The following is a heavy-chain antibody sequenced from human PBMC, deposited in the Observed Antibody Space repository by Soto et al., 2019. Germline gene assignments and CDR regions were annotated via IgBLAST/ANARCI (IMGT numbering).Heavy chain of an antibody. CDR2: ISYDGSNK. CDR1: GFTFSSYA. Sequence: QVQLVESGGGVVQPGRSLRLSCAASGFTFSSYAMHWVRQAPGKGLEWVAVISYDGSNKYYADSVKGRFTISRDNSKNTLYLQMNSLRAEDTAVYYCARAHGSGSYTTFDIWGQGTMVTVSS. D-gene: IGHD3-10*01. CDR3: ARAHGSGSYTTFDI. J-gene: IGHJ3*02. V-gene: IGHV3-30-3*01.